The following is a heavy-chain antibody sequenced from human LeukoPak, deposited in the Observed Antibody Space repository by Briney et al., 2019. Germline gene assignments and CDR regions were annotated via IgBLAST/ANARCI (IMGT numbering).Heavy chain of an antibody. D-gene: IGHD3-3*01. V-gene: IGHV4-34*01. Sequence: SETLSLTCAVYGGSFSGHYWSWIRQPPGKGLEWIGEINHSGSTNYNPSLKSRVTISVDTSKNQFSLKLSSVTAADTAVYYCARVHYDFWSGPLYYYYMDVWGKGTTVTVSS. J-gene: IGHJ6*03. CDR2: INHSGST. CDR1: GGSFSGHY. CDR3: ARVHYDFWSGPLYYYYMDV.